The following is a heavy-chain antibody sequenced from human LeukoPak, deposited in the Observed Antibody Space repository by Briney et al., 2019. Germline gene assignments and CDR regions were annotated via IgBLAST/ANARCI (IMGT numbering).Heavy chain of an antibody. Sequence: GGSLRLSCAASGFTFSNAWMSWVRQAPGKGLEGVSAISGSGGSTYYADSVKGRFTISRDNSKNTLYLQMNSLRAEDTAVYYCAKDRIVGATAFDYWGQGTLVTVSS. CDR2: ISGSGGST. CDR1: GFTFSNAW. D-gene: IGHD1-26*01. CDR3: AKDRIVGATAFDY. J-gene: IGHJ4*02. V-gene: IGHV3-23*01.